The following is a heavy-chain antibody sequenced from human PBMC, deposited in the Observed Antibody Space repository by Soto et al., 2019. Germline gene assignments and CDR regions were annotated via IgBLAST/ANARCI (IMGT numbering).Heavy chain of an antibody. J-gene: IGHJ4*02. Sequence: ASVKVSCKASGYPFTNYYMHWVRQAPGQGLEWMALINPTSGGTNYAQKFQGRVTMTWDTSISTAYMEMSSLKSDDTAIYYCARGYCSSNGCSDDFDYWGQGTLVTVSS. V-gene: IGHV1-2*02. CDR1: GYPFTNYY. CDR2: INPTSGGT. CDR3: ARGYCSSNGCSDDFDY. D-gene: IGHD2-2*01.